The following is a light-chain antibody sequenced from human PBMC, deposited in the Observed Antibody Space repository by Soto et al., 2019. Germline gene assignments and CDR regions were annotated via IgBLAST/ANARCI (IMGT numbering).Light chain of an antibody. J-gene: IGKJ1*01. CDR3: QQYGGSPPQT. Sequence: LTQSPGTLSLSPGERATLSCRASQSVSSNYLAWYQQKPGQAPRLLIYGASSRATGIPDRFSGSGSGTDFTLTISRLESEDFAVYYCQQYGGSPPQTFGQGTKVDIK. V-gene: IGKV3-20*01. CDR2: GAS. CDR1: QSVSSNY.